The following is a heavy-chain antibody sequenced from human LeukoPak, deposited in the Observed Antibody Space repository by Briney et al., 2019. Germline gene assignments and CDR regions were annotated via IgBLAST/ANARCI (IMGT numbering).Heavy chain of an antibody. V-gene: IGHV4-59*01. CDR2: IYYSGST. CDR1: GGSISSYY. J-gene: IGHJ6*03. D-gene: IGHD5-12*01. CDR3: ARVGYSGYDLDYYYMDV. Sequence: SETLSLTCTVSGGSISSYYWSWIRQPPGKGLEWIGYIYYSGSTNYNPSLKSRVTISVDTSKNQFSLKLSSVTAADTAVYYCARVGYSGYDLDYYYMDVWGKGTTVTVSS.